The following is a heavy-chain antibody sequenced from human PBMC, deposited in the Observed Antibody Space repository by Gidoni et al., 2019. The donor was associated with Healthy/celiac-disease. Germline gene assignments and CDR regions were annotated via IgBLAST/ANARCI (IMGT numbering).Heavy chain of an antibody. CDR2: KSYAGSNK. CDR1: GFTFSRYA. Sequence: QVQLVESGGGVVQPGRSLRLSCAASGFTFSRYAMHWVRQAPGKGLEWVAVKSYAGSNKYYADSVKGRFTISRDNSKNTLYLQMNSLRAEDTAVYYCARDPGLAYCGGDCYAEYYFDYWGQGTLVTVSS. V-gene: IGHV3-30-3*01. CDR3: ARDPGLAYCGGDCYAEYYFDY. J-gene: IGHJ4*02. D-gene: IGHD2-21*02.